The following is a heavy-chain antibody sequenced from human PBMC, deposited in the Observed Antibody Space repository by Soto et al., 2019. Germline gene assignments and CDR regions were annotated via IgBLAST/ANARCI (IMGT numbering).Heavy chain of an antibody. CDR3: ATSYSGYDNLYYSGMDV. CDR2: INVGNGNT. Sequence: QVQLVQSGAEEKKPGASVKVSCKASGYTFTSYAMHCVRQAPGQRLEWMGWINVGNGNTKYSQKFQGRVTITRDTAPRTAYSEPSSLRTEETAVYYCATSYSGYDNLYYSGMDVWGQGATVTVSS. V-gene: IGHV1-3*05. CDR1: GYTFTSYA. D-gene: IGHD5-12*01. J-gene: IGHJ6*02.